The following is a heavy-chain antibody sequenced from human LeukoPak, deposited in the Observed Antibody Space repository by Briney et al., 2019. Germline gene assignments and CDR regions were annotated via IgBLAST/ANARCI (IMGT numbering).Heavy chain of an antibody. J-gene: IGHJ4*02. CDR2: MNPNSGNT. V-gene: IGHV1-8*02. D-gene: IGHD3-10*01. CDR1: GGTFSSYA. CDR3: ARGAGMVRGEDY. Sequence: ASVKVSCKASGGTFSSYAISWVRQATGQGLEWMGWMNPNSGNTGYAQKFQGRVTMTRNTSISTAYMELSSLRSEDTAVYYCARGAGMVRGEDYWGQGTLVTVSS.